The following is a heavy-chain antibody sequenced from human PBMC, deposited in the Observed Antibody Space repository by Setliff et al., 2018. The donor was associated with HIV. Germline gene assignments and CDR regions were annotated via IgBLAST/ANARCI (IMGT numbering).Heavy chain of an antibody. Sequence: GESLTLSCVASGFTFSSYCMDWFRQAPGKGLEWVSSISYGSTYIYQSDSVRGRFTISRDDAKKSLYLQMNSLGAEDTAVYYCARSGGIGNYHWDVWGKGTTVTVSS. CDR1: GFTFSSYC. D-gene: IGHD3-16*01. V-gene: IGHV3-21*01. CDR2: ISYGSTYI. J-gene: IGHJ6*03. CDR3: ARSGGIGNYHWDV.